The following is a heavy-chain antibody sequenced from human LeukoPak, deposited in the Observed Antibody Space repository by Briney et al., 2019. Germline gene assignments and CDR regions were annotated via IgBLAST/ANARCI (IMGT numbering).Heavy chain of an antibody. D-gene: IGHD2-2*01. V-gene: IGHV4-39*01. CDR3: ARHGVVVVPAAKFDY. CDR1: GGSISSSSYY. Sequence: PSETLSLPCPVSGGSISSSSYYWGWIRQPPGKGLEWIGSIYYSGSTYYNPSLKSRVTISVDTSKNQFSLKLSSVTAADTAVYYCARHGVVVVPAAKFDYWGQGTLVTVSS. CDR2: IYYSGST. J-gene: IGHJ4*02.